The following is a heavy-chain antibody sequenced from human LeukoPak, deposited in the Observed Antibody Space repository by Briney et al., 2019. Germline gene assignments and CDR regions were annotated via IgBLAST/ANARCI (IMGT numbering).Heavy chain of an antibody. CDR2: IYYSGST. D-gene: IGHD4-23*01. V-gene: IGHV4-30-4*01. Sequence: SETLSLTCTVSGGSISSGDYYWSWIRQPPGKGLEWIGYIYYSGSTNYNPSLKSRVTISVDTSKNQFSLKLSSVTAADTAVYYCARLAPDYGGNQCFDYWGQGTLVTVSS. J-gene: IGHJ4*02. CDR1: GGSISSGDYY. CDR3: ARLAPDYGGNQCFDY.